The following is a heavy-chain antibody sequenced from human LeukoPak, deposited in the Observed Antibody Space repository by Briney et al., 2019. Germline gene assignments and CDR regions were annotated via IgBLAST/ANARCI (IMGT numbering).Heavy chain of an antibody. V-gene: IGHV1-69*13. Sequence: SVKVSCKASGGTFNTYAITWVRQAPGQGLEWLGGIVPMFDTTNYGQKFQGRLTITADPSTSTAYMELSSLRSEDTAVYYCASGPFLTFDHTPEGYYHYYMDVWGPGTTVTTSS. J-gene: IGHJ6*03. D-gene: IGHD1-14*01. CDR1: GGTFNTYA. CDR2: IVPMFDTT. CDR3: ASGPFLTFDHTPEGYYHYYMDV.